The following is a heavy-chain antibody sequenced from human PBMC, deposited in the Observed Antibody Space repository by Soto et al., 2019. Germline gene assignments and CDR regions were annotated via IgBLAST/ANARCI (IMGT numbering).Heavy chain of an antibody. D-gene: IGHD2-15*01. V-gene: IGHV1-2*02. CDR1: GYTFTGYY. J-gene: IGHJ4*02. CDR3: ARDLAKGGGSAGFDY. CDR2: INPNSGGT. Sequence: QVQLVQSGAEVKKLGASVKISCKASGYTFTGYYIHWVRQAPGQGLEWMGWINPNSGGTKYPQKFQGRVTMTRDTSIRTVYMSLTGLKSDDTAVYFCARDLAKGGGSAGFDYWGQGTLVAVSS.